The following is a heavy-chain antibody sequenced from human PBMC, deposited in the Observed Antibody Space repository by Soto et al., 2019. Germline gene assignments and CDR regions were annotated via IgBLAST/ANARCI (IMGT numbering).Heavy chain of an antibody. CDR3: ARSIAAANYGMDV. Sequence: SETLSLTCAVSGGSISSGGYSWSWIRHPPGKGLEWIGYIYHSGSTYYNPSLKSRVTISVDRSKNQFSLKLSSVTAADTAVYYCARSIAAANYGMDVWGQGTTVTVSS. J-gene: IGHJ6*02. V-gene: IGHV4-30-2*01. CDR1: GGSISSGGYS. CDR2: IYHSGST. D-gene: IGHD6-13*01.